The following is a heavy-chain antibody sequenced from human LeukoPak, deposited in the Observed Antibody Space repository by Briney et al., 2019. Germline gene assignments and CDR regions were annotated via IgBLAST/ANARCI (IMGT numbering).Heavy chain of an antibody. V-gene: IGHV4-59*08. CDR1: GDSISNYY. CDR3: ARHRGSGSPYFDY. D-gene: IGHD3-10*01. Sequence: PSETLSLTCTVSGDSISNYYWSWIRQSPGKGLEWIGCTFYSGSTRYNPSLKSRVTISVDTSKNQFSLKLSSVTAADTAVYYCARHRGSGSPYFDYWGQGTLVTVSS. J-gene: IGHJ4*02. CDR2: TFYSGST.